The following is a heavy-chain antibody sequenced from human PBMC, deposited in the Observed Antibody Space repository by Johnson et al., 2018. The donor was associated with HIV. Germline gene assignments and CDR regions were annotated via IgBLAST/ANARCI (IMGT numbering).Heavy chain of an antibody. Sequence: VQLVESGGGVVQPGGSLRLSCAASGFTFSSHDMHWVRQAPGKGLEWVAVISYDGSNKYYADSVKGRFTISRDNSKNTLYLQMNSLRAEDTDVYYCASELGIRLDAFDIWGQGTMVAVSS. J-gene: IGHJ3*02. V-gene: IGHV3-30*19. D-gene: IGHD7-27*01. CDR2: ISYDGSNK. CDR1: GFTFSSHD. CDR3: ASELGIRLDAFDI.